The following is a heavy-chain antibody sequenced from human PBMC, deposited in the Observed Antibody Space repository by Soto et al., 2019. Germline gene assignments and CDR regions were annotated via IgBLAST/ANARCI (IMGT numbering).Heavy chain of an antibody. Sequence: PSETLSLTCTVSGGSISGSSYYWGWIRQPPGKGLEWIWSIDYSGSTYYNPSLKSRVTISVDTSKNQFSLKLSSVTAADTAVYYCARSSAVITNLAYFDYWGQGTLVTVSS. CDR3: ARSSAVITNLAYFDY. CDR1: GGSISGSSYY. V-gene: IGHV4-39*01. CDR2: IDYSGST. J-gene: IGHJ4*02. D-gene: IGHD3-22*01.